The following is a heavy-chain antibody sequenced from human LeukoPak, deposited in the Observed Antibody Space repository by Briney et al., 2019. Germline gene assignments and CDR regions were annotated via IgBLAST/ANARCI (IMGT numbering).Heavy chain of an antibody. Sequence: SETLSLTCAVYGGSFSGYYWSWIRQPPGKGLEWIGEINHSGGTNYNPSLKSRVTISVDTSKNQFSLKLSSVTAADTAVYYCAREYYDILTGYGRAFDIWGQGTMVTVSS. D-gene: IGHD3-9*01. J-gene: IGHJ3*02. CDR3: AREYYDILTGYGRAFDI. CDR2: INHSGGT. CDR1: GGSFSGYY. V-gene: IGHV4-34*01.